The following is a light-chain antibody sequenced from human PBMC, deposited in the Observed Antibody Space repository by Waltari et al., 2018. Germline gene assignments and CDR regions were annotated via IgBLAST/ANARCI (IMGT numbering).Light chain of an antibody. J-gene: IGLJ3*02. CDR2: DNG. Sequence: QSVLTQAPSVSAAPGQKVPIPCAGSSSNIGSKYVPWYQQFPGTAPKLLIYDNGKRPSGIPDRFSASKSGTSATLGITGLQTGDEANYYGETWDTSLSAWVFGGGTKLTVL. CDR1: SSNIGSKY. V-gene: IGLV1-51*01. CDR3: ETWDTSLSAWV.